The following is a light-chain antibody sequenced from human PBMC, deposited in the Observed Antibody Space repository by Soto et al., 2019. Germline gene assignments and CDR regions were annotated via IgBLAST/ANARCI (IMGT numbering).Light chain of an antibody. V-gene: IGKV3D-15*01. CDR3: QQYNYWPT. Sequence: DRVMTRSPATLSVSPGEKATLSCRASQSVSSSYLAWYQQKPGQAPRLLIYGASSRATGIPDRFSGSGSGTEFTLTISSLQSEDFAVYFCQQYNYWPTFGQGTRLEIK. J-gene: IGKJ5*01. CDR2: GAS. CDR1: QSVSSSY.